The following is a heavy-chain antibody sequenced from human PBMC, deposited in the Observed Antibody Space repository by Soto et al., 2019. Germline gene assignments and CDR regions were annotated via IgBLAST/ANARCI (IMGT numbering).Heavy chain of an antibody. V-gene: IGHV3-23*01. Sequence: PGGSLRLSCAASGFTFSNFAMNWVRQAPGKGLEWVSVISGTADTTYNADPVKGRFTISRDNSKNTVYLQMNSLRAEDTALYYCAKGYCSSTSCSFDYWGQGTLVTVPS. CDR1: GFTFSNFA. CDR3: AKGYCSSTSCSFDY. J-gene: IGHJ4*02. D-gene: IGHD2-2*01. CDR2: ISGTADTT.